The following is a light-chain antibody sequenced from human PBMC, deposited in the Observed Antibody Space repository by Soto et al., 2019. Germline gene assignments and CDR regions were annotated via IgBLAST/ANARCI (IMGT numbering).Light chain of an antibody. CDR1: EVVLYSFNNQNY. Sequence: DIVMTQSPDSLALSLCERATVNCKFSEVVLYSFNNQNYLTWYQQKPGQPPKLLIYWASTRESGVPDRFSGSGSGTDFTLTISSLQAEDVAVYYCQQYYTTPRTFGQGTKVDIK. J-gene: IGKJ1*01. CDR2: WAS. CDR3: QQYYTTPRT. V-gene: IGKV4-1*01.